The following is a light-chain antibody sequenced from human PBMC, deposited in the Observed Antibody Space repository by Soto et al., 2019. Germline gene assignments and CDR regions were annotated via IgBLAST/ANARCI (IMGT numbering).Light chain of an antibody. J-gene: IGKJ4*01. CDR2: DAS. V-gene: IGKV3-20*01. CDR3: QQYGSSPLT. Sequence: EIVLTQSPGTLSLSPGERATLSCRASQSVSSSYLVWYQQKPGQAPRLLIFDASNRATGIPDRLSGSGSGTDFTLTISRLEPEDFAVYYCQQYGSSPLTFGGGTKVEIK. CDR1: QSVSSSY.